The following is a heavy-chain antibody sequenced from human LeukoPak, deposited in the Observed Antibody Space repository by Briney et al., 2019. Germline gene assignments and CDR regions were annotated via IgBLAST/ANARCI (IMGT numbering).Heavy chain of an antibody. D-gene: IGHD2-21*02. V-gene: IGHV3-15*01. CDR2: ITSNTDGAAT. CDR3: LNGDYRGS. CDR1: GFTFSTAW. Sequence: GGCLRLSCAASGFTFSTAWMTWVRPAPGKGLEWVGRITSNTDGAATDYGTPVKGRFTISRDDSKNTLYLQMSSLKIDDTAVYYCLNGDYRGSWGQGTLVTVSS. J-gene: IGHJ5*02.